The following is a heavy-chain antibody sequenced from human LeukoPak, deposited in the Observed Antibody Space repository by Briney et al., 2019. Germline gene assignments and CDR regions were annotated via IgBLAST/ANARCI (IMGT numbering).Heavy chain of an antibody. CDR1: GGSISSGGYS. V-gene: IGHV4-30-2*01. CDR3: ARDPGMVRGEAYYYYGMDV. CDR2: IYHSGST. Sequence: SQTLSLTCAVSGGSISSGGYSWSWIRRPPGKGLEWIGYIYHSGSTYYNPSLKSRVTISVDRSKNQFSLKLSSVTAADTAVYYCARDPGMVRGEAYYYYGMDVWGKGTTVTVSS. J-gene: IGHJ6*04. D-gene: IGHD3-10*01.